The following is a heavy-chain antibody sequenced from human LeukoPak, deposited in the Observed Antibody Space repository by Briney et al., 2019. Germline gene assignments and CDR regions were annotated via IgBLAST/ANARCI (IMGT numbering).Heavy chain of an antibody. CDR3: ARVKRFRIAAAEES. Sequence: SETLSLTCTVSGGSISSYYGSWIRQPPGKGLEWIGYIYYSGSTNYNPSLKSRVTISVDTSKNQFSLKLSSVTAADTAVYYCARVKRFRIAAAEESWGQGTLVTVSS. J-gene: IGHJ4*02. D-gene: IGHD6-13*01. CDR2: IYYSGST. CDR1: GGSISSYY. V-gene: IGHV4-59*01.